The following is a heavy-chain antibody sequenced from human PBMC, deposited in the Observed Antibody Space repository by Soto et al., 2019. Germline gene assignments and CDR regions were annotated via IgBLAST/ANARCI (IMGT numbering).Heavy chain of an antibody. CDR1: GFTFSTHG. CDR2: ISAHNGNT. V-gene: IGHV1-18*01. D-gene: IGHD1-1*01. J-gene: IGHJ4*02. CDR3: ARGRYGDY. Sequence: QVQLVQSGAEVTEPGASVKLSCKASGFTFSTHGLTWVRQAPGQGLEWMGWISAHNGNTNYAQKLQGRVTVTRDTSTSTAYMELRNLRSDDTAVYYCARGRYGDYWGQGALVTVSS.